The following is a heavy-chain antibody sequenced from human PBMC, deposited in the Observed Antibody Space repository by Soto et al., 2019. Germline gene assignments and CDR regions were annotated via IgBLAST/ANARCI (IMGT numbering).Heavy chain of an antibody. CDR1: GFTFSSYG. CDR2: IWYDGSNK. CDR3: AREDGDYVAFDI. V-gene: IGHV3-33*01. J-gene: IGHJ3*02. Sequence: QVQLVESGGGVVQPGRSLRLSCAASGFTFSSYGMHWVRQAPGKGLEWVAVIWYDGSNKYYADSVKGRFTISRDNSKNTLYLQMNSLRAEDTDVYYCAREDGDYVAFDIWGQGTMVTVSS. D-gene: IGHD4-17*01.